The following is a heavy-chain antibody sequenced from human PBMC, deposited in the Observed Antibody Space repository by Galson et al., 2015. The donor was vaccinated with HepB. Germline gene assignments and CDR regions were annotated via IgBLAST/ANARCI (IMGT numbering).Heavy chain of an antibody. D-gene: IGHD6-13*01. CDR3: AKCICMGGSSWCKPFDH. Sequence: SMRLACAASGFSFSSYAMSWVRQAPGKGLEWISTISNSGGSTYYAESVKGRFTISRDNSKNTLYLQMNSLRDEDTAVYYCAKCICMGGSSWCKPFDHWGQGTLVTVSS. CDR1: GFSFSSYA. V-gene: IGHV3-23*01. J-gene: IGHJ4*02. CDR2: ISNSGGST.